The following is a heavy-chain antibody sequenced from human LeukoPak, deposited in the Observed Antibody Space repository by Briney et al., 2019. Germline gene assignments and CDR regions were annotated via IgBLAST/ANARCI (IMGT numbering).Heavy chain of an antibody. CDR3: ARGRVRFLEWLLAY. J-gene: IGHJ4*02. CDR2: GSPYNGNT. V-gene: IGHV1-8*01. Sequence: ASVKVSCKASGYAFSNCGISWVRQAPGQGLEWMGWGSPYNGNTKYAQTFQGRVTMTRNTSISTAYMELSSLRSEDAAVYYCARGRVRFLEWLLAYWGQGTLVTVSS. CDR1: GYAFSNCG. D-gene: IGHD3-3*01.